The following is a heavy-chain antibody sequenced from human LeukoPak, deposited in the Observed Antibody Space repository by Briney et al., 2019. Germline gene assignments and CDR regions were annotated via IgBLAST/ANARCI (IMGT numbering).Heavy chain of an antibody. CDR2: IDCDDDK. J-gene: IGHJ4*02. V-gene: IGHV2-70*04. D-gene: IGHD6-19*01. CDR1: GFSLSPTAMR. Sequence: SGPALAKPTQTLTLTCTFSGFSLSPTAMRVSGIRRPSGKALEWLGRIDCDDDKFYITSLKTSLAISKDTSKNQVVLTITNKDHVDAGALGCVLLCNSGWYFDCCGGGTLVSLSS. CDR3: VLLCNSGWYFDC.